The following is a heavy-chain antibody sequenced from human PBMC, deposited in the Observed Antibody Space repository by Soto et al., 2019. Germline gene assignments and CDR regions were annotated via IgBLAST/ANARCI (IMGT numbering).Heavy chain of an antibody. V-gene: IGHV4-34*01. J-gene: IGHJ4*02. CDR3: ARGQEGIVATH. CDR2: VKDGGST. D-gene: IGHD5-12*01. CDR1: GGSLTGYY. Sequence: QVQLQQWGAGLLKPSETLSLTCTVNGGSLTGYYWSWIRQPPGKGLEWIGEVKDGGSTNYSPSLRGRVSISAVTAKNHLSVRLNSVTAADTAVYVCARGQEGIVATHWDQGALVTVSS.